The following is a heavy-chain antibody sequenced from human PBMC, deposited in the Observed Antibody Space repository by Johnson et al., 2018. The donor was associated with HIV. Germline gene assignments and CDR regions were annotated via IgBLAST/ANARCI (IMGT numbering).Heavy chain of an antibody. J-gene: IGHJ3*02. CDR2: ISYDGHIK. Sequence: QVQLVESGGGLVQPGGSLRLSCAASGFTFKNYAMHWVRQAPGERLEWVAVISYDGHIKYYADSVKGRLTISRDNSKSTLYLQINSLRADYAAVFYCARVGVGGYSADGAFDIWGQGTMVTVSS. CDR3: ARVGVGGYSADGAFDI. V-gene: IGHV3-30*04. CDR1: GFTFKNYA. D-gene: IGHD2-15*01.